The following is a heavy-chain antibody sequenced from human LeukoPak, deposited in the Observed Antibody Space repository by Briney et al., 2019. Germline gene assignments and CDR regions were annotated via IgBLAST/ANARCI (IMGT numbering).Heavy chain of an antibody. CDR1: GFTFTTYR. CDR2: ISSNGDYI. CDR3: ARDEYGDYANDY. J-gene: IGHJ4*02. V-gene: IGHV3-21*01. Sequence: PGGSLRLSCAASGFTFTTYRMHWVRQAPGKGLEWVSSISSNGDYIYYADSLKGRFTISRDNAKNSLYLQMNSLRAEDTAVYYCARDEYGDYANDYWGQGTLVTVSS. D-gene: IGHD4-17*01.